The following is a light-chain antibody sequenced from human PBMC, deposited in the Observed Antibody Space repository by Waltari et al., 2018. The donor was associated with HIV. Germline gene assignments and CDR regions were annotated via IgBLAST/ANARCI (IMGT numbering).Light chain of an antibody. CDR1: SSDIGNNY. V-gene: IGLV1-51*01. CDR3: GTWDTSLSAGV. Sequence: QSVLTQPPSVSAAPGQKVAISCSGSSSDIGNNYVSWYQHLPGTAPKLLIYDSNKRPSGIPDRCSGSKSGTSATLGITGLQTGDEANYYCGTWDTSLSAGVFGGGTKLTVL. CDR2: DSN. J-gene: IGLJ3*02.